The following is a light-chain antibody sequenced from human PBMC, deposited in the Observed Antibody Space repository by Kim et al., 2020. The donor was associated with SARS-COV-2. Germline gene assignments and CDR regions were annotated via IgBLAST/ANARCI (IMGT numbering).Light chain of an antibody. V-gene: IGKV3-20*01. CDR2: GAS. Sequence: PGERATRSWRARQSVSGSCLAGYKQKPGQSHRLLIYGASSGATGIPDRFSGSGSATDFTLTINRLEPEGFAVYYCQQYDDTPPWTFGQGTKVDIK. J-gene: IGKJ1*01. CDR3: QQYDDTPPWT. CDR1: QSVSGSC.